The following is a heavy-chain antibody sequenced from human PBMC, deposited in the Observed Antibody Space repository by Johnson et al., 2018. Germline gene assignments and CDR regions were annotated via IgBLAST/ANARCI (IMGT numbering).Heavy chain of an antibody. CDR1: DFAFGYAW. J-gene: IGHJ3*01. D-gene: IGHD3-22*01. Sequence: EVQLVESGGGLVKPGGSLRLSCEVSDFAFGYAWMNWVRQAPGKGLEWVGRIKSKSDGGTTDDAAPVKGRFPISRDDSKTTLYLQMNSLKTEDTAVYYCTTTKGDYYDSRWGAFDVWGQGTMVTVSS. V-gene: IGHV3-15*07. CDR2: IKSKSDGGTT. CDR3: TTTKGDYYDSRWGAFDV.